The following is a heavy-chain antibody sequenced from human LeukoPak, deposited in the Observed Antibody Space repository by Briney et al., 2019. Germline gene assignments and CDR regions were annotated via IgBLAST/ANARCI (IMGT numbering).Heavy chain of an antibody. V-gene: IGHV4-31*03. CDR2: IYYSGST. J-gene: IGHJ4*02. CDR1: GGSISSGGYY. D-gene: IGHD6-19*01. CDR3: ARAGFTYYFDY. Sequence: ASETLSLTCTVSGGSISSGGYYWSWIRQHPGKGLEWIGYIYYSGSTYYNPSLKSRVTISVDTSKNQSSLKLSSVTAADTAVYYCARAGFTYYFDYWGQGTLVTVSS.